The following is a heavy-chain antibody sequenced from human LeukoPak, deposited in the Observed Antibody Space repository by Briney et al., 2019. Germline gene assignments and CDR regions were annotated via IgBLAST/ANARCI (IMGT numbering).Heavy chain of an antibody. D-gene: IGHD6-13*01. CDR2: ISWNSGSI. V-gene: IGHV3-9*01. Sequence: GGSLRLSCAASGFTFDDYAMHWVRQAPGKGLEWVSGISWNSGSIGYADSVKGRFTISRDNAKNSLYLQMNSLRAEDTALYYCAKVSSSWDHYYYYGMDVWGQGTTVTVSS. CDR1: GFTFDDYA. J-gene: IGHJ6*02. CDR3: AKVSSSWDHYYYYGMDV.